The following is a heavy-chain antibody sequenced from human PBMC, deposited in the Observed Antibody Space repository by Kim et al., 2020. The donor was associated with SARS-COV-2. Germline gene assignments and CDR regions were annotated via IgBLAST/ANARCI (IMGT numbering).Heavy chain of an antibody. J-gene: IGHJ5*02. Sequence: PSLKRRVTISVDTSKNQFSLKLSSVTAPDTAVYYCASMYNWNYVGWFDPWGQGTLVTVSS. CDR3: ASMYNWNYVGWFDP. V-gene: IGHV4-4*09. D-gene: IGHD1-7*01.